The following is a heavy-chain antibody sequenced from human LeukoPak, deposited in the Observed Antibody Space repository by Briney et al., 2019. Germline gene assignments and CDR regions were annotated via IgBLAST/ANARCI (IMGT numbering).Heavy chain of an antibody. CDR1: GFTFSSYA. CDR2: ISGSGINT. D-gene: IGHD2-2*01. CDR3: AKDVRIVVVSAAGGFDS. Sequence: GGSLRPSCAASGFTFSSYAMSWVRQAPGKGLEWVAAISGSGINTYYADPVKGRFAISRDNSKNTLHLQMNSLRAEDTAVYYCAKDVRIVVVSAAGGFDSWGQGTLVTVSS. V-gene: IGHV3-23*01. J-gene: IGHJ4*02.